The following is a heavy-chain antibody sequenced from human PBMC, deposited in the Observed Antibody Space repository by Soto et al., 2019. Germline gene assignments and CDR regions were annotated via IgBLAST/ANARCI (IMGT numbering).Heavy chain of an antibody. CDR3: ARGQRREDWFDP. CDR1: GGSVSSSNYS. D-gene: IGHD1-26*01. Sequence: QLQLQESGSGLVKPSQTLSLTCTVSGGSVSSSNYSWSWIRQPPGKGLEWIGYIYHSGSTYYNPSLKSRVTISIDRAKNQFSLKLSSVTAADTAVYYCARGQRREDWFDPWGQGTLVTVSS. CDR2: IYHSGST. J-gene: IGHJ5*02. V-gene: IGHV4-30-2*01.